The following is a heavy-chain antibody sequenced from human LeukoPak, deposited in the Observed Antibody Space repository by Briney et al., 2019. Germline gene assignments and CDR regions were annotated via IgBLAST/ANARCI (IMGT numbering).Heavy chain of an antibody. CDR3: ARDLAGPPQEAFDI. CDR1: GLTFSSYW. J-gene: IGHJ3*02. V-gene: IGHV3-7*01. D-gene: IGHD3-10*01. Sequence: PGGSLRLSCAASGLTFSSYWMSWVRQAPGKGLEWVANIKQDGSEKHYVDSVTGRFTISRDNAKNSLYLQMNSLRADDTALYSCARDLAGPPQEAFDIWGKGTMVTVSS. CDR2: IKQDGSEK.